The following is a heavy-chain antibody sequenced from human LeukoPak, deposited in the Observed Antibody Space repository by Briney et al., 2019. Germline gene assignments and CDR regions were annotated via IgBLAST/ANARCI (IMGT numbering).Heavy chain of an antibody. J-gene: IGHJ4*02. CDR3: ARPQYYDILTGYYI. CDR2: IWYDGSNK. D-gene: IGHD3-9*01. V-gene: IGHV3-33*01. CDR1: GFTFSSYG. Sequence: GSLRLSCAASGFTFSSYGMHWVRQAPGKGLEWVAVIWYDGSNKYYADSVKGRFTISRDNSKNTLYLQMNSLRAEDTAVYYCARPQYYDILTGYYIWGQGTLVTVSS.